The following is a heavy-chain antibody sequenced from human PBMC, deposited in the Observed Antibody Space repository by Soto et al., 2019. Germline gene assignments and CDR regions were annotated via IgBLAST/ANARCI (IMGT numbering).Heavy chain of an antibody. CDR2: IYTSGST. J-gene: IGHJ4*02. CDR1: GDSISDYY. Sequence: PSETLSLTCTVSGDSISDYYWSWIRQPAGKGLEWIGRIYTSGSTDYNPSLKSRVTISIDTSKNQFPLKVTSMTAADTAVYYCARERREEIHDGYDIDYWGQGTLVTVS. D-gene: IGHD5-12*01. CDR3: ARERREEIHDGYDIDY. V-gene: IGHV4-4*07.